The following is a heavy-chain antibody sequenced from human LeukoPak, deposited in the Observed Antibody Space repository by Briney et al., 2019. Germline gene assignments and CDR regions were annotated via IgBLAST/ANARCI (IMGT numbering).Heavy chain of an antibody. CDR3: ARGGIPFDY. V-gene: IGHV3-48*04. CDR2: ISSSTNTI. D-gene: IGHD6-13*01. CDR1: GFTFSSYN. J-gene: IGHJ4*02. Sequence: PGGSLRLSCAASGFTFSSYNMSWVRQAPGKGLEWVSYISSSTNTIYYADSVKGRFTISRDNAKNSLYLQLNSLRAEDTAVYYCARGGIPFDYWGQGTLVTVSS.